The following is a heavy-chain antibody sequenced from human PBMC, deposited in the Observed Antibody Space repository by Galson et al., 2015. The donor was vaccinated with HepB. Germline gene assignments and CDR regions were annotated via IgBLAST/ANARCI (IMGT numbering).Heavy chain of an antibody. CDR2: INPSGGST. J-gene: IGHJ4*02. D-gene: IGHD5-24*01. V-gene: IGHV1-46*04. CDR1: GYTFTSYY. Sequence: SVKVSCKASGYTFTSYYLHWVRQAPGQGLEWMGIINPSGGSTRYAQKLQGRVTMTRDTSTRTVYMELSSLRSEDTAVYYCARAGDGYNPAIDYWGQGTLVTVSS. CDR3: ARAGDGYNPAIDY.